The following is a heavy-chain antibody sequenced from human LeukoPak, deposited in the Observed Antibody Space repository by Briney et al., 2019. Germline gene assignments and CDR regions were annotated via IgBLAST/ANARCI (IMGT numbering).Heavy chain of an antibody. CDR1: GFTFNNYA. D-gene: IGHD3-22*01. CDR3: ARDLQAYDSSGRPIEDAFDI. Sequence: GGSLRLSCAGSGFTFNNYAMSWVRQTPRKGLEWVSTISISGDGTYYADSVKGRFTISRDNAKNSLYLQMNSLRAEDTAVYYCARDLQAYDSSGRPIEDAFDIWGQGTMVTVSS. V-gene: IGHV3-21*01. CDR2: ISISGDGT. J-gene: IGHJ3*02.